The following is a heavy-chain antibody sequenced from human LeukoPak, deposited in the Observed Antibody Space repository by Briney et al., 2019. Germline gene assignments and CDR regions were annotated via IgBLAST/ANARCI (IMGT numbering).Heavy chain of an antibody. D-gene: IGHD2-15*01. CDR2: VADDGNHK. CDR3: AREAAWGQWYFDY. CDR1: GFTFRSYG. J-gene: IGHJ4*02. V-gene: IGHV3-30*03. Sequence: PGMSLRLSCAASGFTFRSYGMHWVRQAPGKGLEWVAVVADDGNHKVYADSAKGRFTTYRDNSKNTLYLQMDSLRAEDTAVYYCAREAAWGQWYFDYWGQGTLVTVSS.